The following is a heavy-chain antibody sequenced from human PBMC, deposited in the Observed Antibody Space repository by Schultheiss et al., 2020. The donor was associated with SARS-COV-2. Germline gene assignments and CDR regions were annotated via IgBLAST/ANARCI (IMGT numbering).Heavy chain of an antibody. CDR2: ISVYNGDT. Sequence: ASVKVSCKASGYTFTRSGISWVRQAPGQGLEWMGWISVYNGDTKYSQKLQGRVTMTIDTSTSTAYMELRSLRSDDTAVYYCAQKSAPDNRMDVWGQGTTVTVSS. CDR1: GYTFTRSG. D-gene: IGHD1-14*01. J-gene: IGHJ6*02. V-gene: IGHV1-18*04. CDR3: AQKSAPDNRMDV.